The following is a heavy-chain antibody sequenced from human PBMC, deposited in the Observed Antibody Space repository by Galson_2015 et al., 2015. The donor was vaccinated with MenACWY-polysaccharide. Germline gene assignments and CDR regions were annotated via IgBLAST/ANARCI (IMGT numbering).Heavy chain of an antibody. CDR1: GYTFTSYD. J-gene: IGHJ4*02. CDR2: MSPNTAKT. CDR3: ARGRRDTAVAATAAVFLDY. Sequence: SVKVSCKASGYTFTSYDINWVRQATGQGLEWMGWMSPNTAKTGYPQKFQGRVTTTRNTSISTAYMELSSLTSEDTAVYYCARGRRDTAVAATAAVFLDYWGQGILVTVSS. V-gene: IGHV1-8*01. D-gene: IGHD6-19*01.